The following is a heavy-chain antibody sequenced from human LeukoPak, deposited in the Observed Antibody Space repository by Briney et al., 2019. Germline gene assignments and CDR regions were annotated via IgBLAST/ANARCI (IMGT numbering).Heavy chain of an antibody. CDR2: IIPILGIA. CDR3: ARDLGPPGIAAAGYY. J-gene: IGHJ4*01. Sequence: SVKVSCKASGGTFSSYAISWVRQAPGQGLEWMGRIIPILGIANYAQKFQGRVTITADKSTSTAYMELSSLRSEDTAVYYCARDLGPPGIAAAGYYWGQEPWSPSPQ. V-gene: IGHV1-69*04. D-gene: IGHD6-13*01. CDR1: GGTFSSYA.